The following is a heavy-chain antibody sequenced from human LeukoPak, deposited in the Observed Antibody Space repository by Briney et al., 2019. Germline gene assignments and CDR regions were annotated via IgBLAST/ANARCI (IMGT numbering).Heavy chain of an antibody. CDR1: GGSITSDY. J-gene: IGHJ6*03. D-gene: IGHD2-8*01. CDR3: ARAAADIVLMVRYYYMDV. Sequence: PSETLSLTCTVSGGSITSDYWSWIRQPPGKGLEWIGYIYYSGSTNYNPSLKSRVTISVDTSKNQFSLKLSSVTAADTAVYYCARAAADIVLMVRYYYMDVWGKGTTVTVSS. CDR2: IYYSGST. V-gene: IGHV4-59*01.